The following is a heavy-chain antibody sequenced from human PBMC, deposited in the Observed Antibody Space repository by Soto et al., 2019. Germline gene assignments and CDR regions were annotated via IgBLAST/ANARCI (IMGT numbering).Heavy chain of an antibody. J-gene: IGHJ4*02. V-gene: IGHV3-33*06. CDR2: IWYDGSYK. Sequence: PGKGLEWVAVIWYDGSYKYYADSVKGRFTISRDNSRTTLHLQMNSLRAEDTAVYYCAKDEVRYTSGVRDCWGQGSL. CDR3: AKDEVRYTSGVRDC. D-gene: IGHD6-19*01.